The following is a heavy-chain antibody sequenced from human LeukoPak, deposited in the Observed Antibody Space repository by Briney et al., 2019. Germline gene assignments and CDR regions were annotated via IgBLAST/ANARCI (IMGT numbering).Heavy chain of an antibody. Sequence: PSQTLSLTCTVSGGSISSGDYYWSWIRQPPGKGLEWIGYIYYSGSTYYNPSLKSRVTISVDTSKNQFSLKLSSVTAADTAVYYCARASVGARPASEIFDYWGQGTLVTVSS. CDR2: IYYSGST. D-gene: IGHD1-26*01. CDR1: GGSISSGDYY. CDR3: ARASVGARPASEIFDY. J-gene: IGHJ4*02. V-gene: IGHV4-30-4*08.